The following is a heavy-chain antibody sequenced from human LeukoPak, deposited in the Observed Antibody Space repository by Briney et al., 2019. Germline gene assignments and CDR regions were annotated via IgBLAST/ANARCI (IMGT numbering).Heavy chain of an antibody. D-gene: IGHD6-19*01. CDR3: AKDLGQWLTTGGDY. Sequence: GRSLRLSCAASGFTFNSYGMHWVRQAPGKGLEWVAVISYDGSNKYYADSVKGRFTISRDNSKNTLYLQMNSLRAEDTAVYYCAKDLGQWLTTGGDYWGQGTLSPSPQ. CDR2: ISYDGSNK. CDR1: GFTFNSYG. V-gene: IGHV3-30*18. J-gene: IGHJ4*02.